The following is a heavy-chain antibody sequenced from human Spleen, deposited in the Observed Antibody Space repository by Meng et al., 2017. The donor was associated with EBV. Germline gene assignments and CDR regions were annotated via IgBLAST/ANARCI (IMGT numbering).Heavy chain of an antibody. D-gene: IGHD1-26*01. J-gene: IGHJ4*02. Sequence: QVQVQGLGPGVGSPSGTLPLPCVVSGGLIRTDSWWRWVRQPPGKGLEWIGEIHHSGSTNYNPSLKSRVSMSLDKSKSQFSLRLSSMTAADTAVYYCARANLKDLLRTYFDFWGQGTLVTVSS. CDR2: IHHSGST. CDR3: ARANLKDLLRTYFDF. CDR1: GGLIRTDSW. V-gene: IGHV4-4*02.